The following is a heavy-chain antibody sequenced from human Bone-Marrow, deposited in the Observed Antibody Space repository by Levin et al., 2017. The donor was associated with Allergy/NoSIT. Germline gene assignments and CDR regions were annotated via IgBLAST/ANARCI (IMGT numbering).Heavy chain of an antibody. D-gene: IGHD6-19*01. CDR1: GFTFSSYS. J-gene: IGHJ4*02. Sequence: ASVKVSCAASGFTFSSYSMNWVRQAPGKGLEWVSSISSSSSYIYYADSVKGRFTISRDNAKNSLYLQMNSLRAEDTAVYYCASYAVAGTENDYWGQGTLVTVSS. V-gene: IGHV3-21*01. CDR3: ASYAVAGTENDY. CDR2: ISSSSSYI.